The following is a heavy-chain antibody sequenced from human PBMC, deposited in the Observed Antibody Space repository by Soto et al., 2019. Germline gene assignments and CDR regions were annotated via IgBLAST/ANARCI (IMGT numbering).Heavy chain of an antibody. D-gene: IGHD5-18*01. CDR2: IIPIFGTA. Sequence: QVQLVQSGAEVKKPGSSVKVSCKASGGTFSSYAISWLRRAPGQGHEWKGWIIPIFGTANYAEKFQGRVTIAANDSTSTADIGLRSMRSEDTVVSYCARVLLRFRRARLCLPQAFDYWGQGTLVTVSS. CDR1: GGTFSSYA. V-gene: IGHV1-69*01. CDR3: ARVLLRFRRARLCLPQAFDY. J-gene: IGHJ4*02.